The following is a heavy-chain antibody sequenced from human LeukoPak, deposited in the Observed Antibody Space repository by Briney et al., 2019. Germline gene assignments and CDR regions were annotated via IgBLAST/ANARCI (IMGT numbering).Heavy chain of an antibody. CDR1: GYTFTSYG. D-gene: IGHD2-15*01. J-gene: IGHJ5*02. Sequence: ASVKVSCKASGYTFTSYGISWVRQAPGQGLEWMGWISGYNGNTNYAQKLQGRVTMTTDTSTSTSYMELRSLRSDDTAVYYCARDGYYCSGGSCYNWFDPWGQGTLVTVSS. CDR2: ISGYNGNT. CDR3: ARDGYYCSGGSCYNWFDP. V-gene: IGHV1-18*01.